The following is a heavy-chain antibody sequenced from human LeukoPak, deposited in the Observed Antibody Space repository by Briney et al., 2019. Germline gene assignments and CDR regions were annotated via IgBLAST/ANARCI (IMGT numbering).Heavy chain of an antibody. CDR1: GGSFSGYY. J-gene: IGHJ4*02. V-gene: IGHV4-34*01. CDR2: INHSGST. D-gene: IGHD5-24*01. Sequence: SETLSLTCAVYGGSFSGYYWSWIRQPPGKGLEWIGEINHSGSTNYNPSLKSRVTISVDTSKNQFSLKLSSVTAADTAVYYCARDGWGGYNPFDYRGQGTLVTVSS. CDR3: ARDGWGGYNPFDY.